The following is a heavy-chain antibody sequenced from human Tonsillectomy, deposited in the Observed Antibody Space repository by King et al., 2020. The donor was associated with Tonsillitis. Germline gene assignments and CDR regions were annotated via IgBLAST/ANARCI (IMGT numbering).Heavy chain of an antibody. J-gene: IGHJ6*03. Sequence: QLVQSGAEVKKPGSSVKVSCKASGGTFSSYGISWVRQAPGQGPEWMGGIIPISGTANYAQKFKGRVTITADESTSTVHMELSSLRSEDTAVYFCARDHSITIFGVVPPGPTNYYYYYYMDVWGKGTTVTVSS. CDR2: IIPISGTA. D-gene: IGHD3-3*01. CDR1: GGTFSSYG. V-gene: IGHV1-69*01. CDR3: ARDHSITIFGVVPPGPTNYYYYYYMDV.